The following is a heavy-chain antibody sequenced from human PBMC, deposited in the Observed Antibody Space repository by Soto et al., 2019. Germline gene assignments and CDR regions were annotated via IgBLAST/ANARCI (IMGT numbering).Heavy chain of an antibody. V-gene: IGHV1-69*06. D-gene: IGHD4-17*01. CDR2: INPIFGTT. CDR1: GGTFASYT. CDR3: ARVGAYGPPY. J-gene: IGHJ4*02. Sequence: QVQLVQSGAEVKKPGASVKVSCRASGGTFASYTYTWVRQAPGQVLEWMGGINPIFGTTNYAPKFQGRATITADKSTSTAYMELNSLTSEDTAVYYCARVGAYGPPYWGQGTLVIVSS.